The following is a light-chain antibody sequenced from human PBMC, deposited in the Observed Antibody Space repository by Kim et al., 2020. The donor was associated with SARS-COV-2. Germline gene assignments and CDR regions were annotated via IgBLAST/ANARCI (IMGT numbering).Light chain of an antibody. V-gene: IGLV3-19*01. CDR3: NSRDSSGDHQGV. CDR1: SLRTFY. J-gene: IGLJ3*02. Sequence: LGQTVRITCRGDSLRTFYASWYRQKPRQAPVLVLYGENDRPSGIPDRFSGSISGDTASLTITGILAEDEADYYCNSRDSSGDHQGVFGGGTQLTVL. CDR2: GEN.